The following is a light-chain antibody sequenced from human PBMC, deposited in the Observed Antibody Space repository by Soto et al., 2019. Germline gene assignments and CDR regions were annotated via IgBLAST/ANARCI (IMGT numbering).Light chain of an antibody. CDR3: QQYNGWPIT. Sequence: EIVMTHSPGTLSVSPLEIVTVCFRASQSVGNNLAWHQQKPGQAPRLLIYGASTRATGFPARFSGSGSGTEFTLTISSLQSEDFAVYYCQQYNGWPITFGQGTRLEIK. V-gene: IGKV3-15*01. J-gene: IGKJ5*01. CDR1: QSVGNN. CDR2: GAS.